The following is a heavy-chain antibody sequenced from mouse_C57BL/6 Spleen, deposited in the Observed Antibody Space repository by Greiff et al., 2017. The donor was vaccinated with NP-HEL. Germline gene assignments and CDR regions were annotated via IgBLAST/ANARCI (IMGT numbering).Heavy chain of an antibody. CDR1: GFTFSDYG. V-gene: IGHV5-17*01. J-gene: IGHJ1*03. Sequence: EVKVVESGGGLVKPGGSLKLSCAASGFTFSDYGMHWVRQAPEKGLEWVAYISSGSSTIYYADTVKGRFTISRDNAKNTLFLQMTSLRSEDTAMYYCARGGTYWYFDVWGTGTTVTVSS. CDR3: ARGGTYWYFDV. D-gene: IGHD3-3*01. CDR2: ISSGSSTI.